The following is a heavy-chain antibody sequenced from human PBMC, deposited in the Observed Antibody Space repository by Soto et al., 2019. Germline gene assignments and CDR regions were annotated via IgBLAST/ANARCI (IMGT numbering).Heavy chain of an antibody. CDR1: GGSISSGDYY. D-gene: IGHD3-22*01. J-gene: IGHJ5*02. Sequence: VQLQESGPGLVKPSQTLSLTCTVSGGSISSGDYYWSWIRQPPGKGLEWIGYIYYSGSTYYNPSLKSRVTISVDTSKNQFSLKLSSVTAADTAVYYCARGVYYYDDSARGWFDPWGQGTLVTVSS. CDR3: ARGVYYYDDSARGWFDP. CDR2: IYYSGST. V-gene: IGHV4-30-4*01.